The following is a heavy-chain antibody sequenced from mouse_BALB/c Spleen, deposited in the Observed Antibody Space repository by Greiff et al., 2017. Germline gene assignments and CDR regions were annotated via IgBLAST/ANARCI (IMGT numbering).Heavy chain of an antibody. CDR2: ICPGDGST. V-gene: IGHV1S56*01. J-gene: IGHJ2*01. CDR3: ARREDYYRSFDY. Sequence: QVQLQQSGAELVKPGASVKLSCKASGYTFTSYYMNWVRQRPGQGLEWIGWICPGDGSTKYNEKFKGKATLTTDKSSSTAYMQLSRLTSEDSAVYYCARREDYYRSFDYWGQGTTLTVSA. D-gene: IGHD1-2*01. CDR1: GYTFTSYY.